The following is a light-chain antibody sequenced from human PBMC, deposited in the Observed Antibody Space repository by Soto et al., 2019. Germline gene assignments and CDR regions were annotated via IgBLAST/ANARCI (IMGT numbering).Light chain of an antibody. Sequence: QSALTQPASVSGSPGQSITISCTGTSSDVGGYNYVSWYQQHPGKAPKLMIYDVSNRPSGVSNRFSGSKSGNTASLTISGLQAEDEADYYCSSYTSSSTYVLFGGGTNLTVL. J-gene: IGLJ2*01. V-gene: IGLV2-14*01. CDR3: SSYTSSSTYVL. CDR2: DVS. CDR1: SSDVGGYNY.